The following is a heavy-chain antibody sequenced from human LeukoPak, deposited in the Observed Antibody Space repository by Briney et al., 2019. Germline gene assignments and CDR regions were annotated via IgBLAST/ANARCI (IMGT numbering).Heavy chain of an antibody. CDR3: NTRVVTTNHY. D-gene: IGHD2-21*02. CDR1: GFSFTNAW. J-gene: IGHJ4*02. CDR2: VKTKSEGVTT. Sequence: GGALRLSCAASGFSFTNAWMTWVRQAPGKGLEWVGRVKTKSEGVTTDYPAPVKGRFTISRDDSKTTLYLQMNSLKTEDTAVYYCNTRVVTTNHYWAQGTLVTVSS. V-gene: IGHV3-15*01.